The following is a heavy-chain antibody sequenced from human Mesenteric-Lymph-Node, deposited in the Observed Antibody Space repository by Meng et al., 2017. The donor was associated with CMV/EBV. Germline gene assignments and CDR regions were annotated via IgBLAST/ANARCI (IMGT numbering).Heavy chain of an antibody. CDR3: ARGHCSGGGSCYSSVGNWFDP. CDR1: NYA. CDR2: IMPMFGRV. V-gene: IGHV1-69*05. J-gene: IGHJ5*02. Sequence: NYAISWVRQAPGQGLEWVGVIMPMFGRVDYVEKFQGRVTMTRDEDTSTVYMELYSLRSEDTAVYYCARGHCSGGGSCYSSVGNWFDPWGQGTLVTVSS. D-gene: IGHD2-15*01.